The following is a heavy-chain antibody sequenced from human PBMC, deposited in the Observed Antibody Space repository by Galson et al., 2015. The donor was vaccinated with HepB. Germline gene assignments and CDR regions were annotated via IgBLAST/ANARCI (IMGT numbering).Heavy chain of an antibody. Sequence: SLRLSCAASGFTFSRYAMTWVRQAPGKGLEWISSITSNGGRTLYTNSVKGRFTISRDNSKNTLYLQMNSLRAEDTAVYYCAKVPGPGSGWRGDYWGQGTLVTVSS. CDR3: AKVPGPGSGWRGDY. J-gene: IGHJ4*02. CDR1: GFTFSRYA. V-gene: IGHV3-23*01. D-gene: IGHD6-19*01. CDR2: ITSNGGRT.